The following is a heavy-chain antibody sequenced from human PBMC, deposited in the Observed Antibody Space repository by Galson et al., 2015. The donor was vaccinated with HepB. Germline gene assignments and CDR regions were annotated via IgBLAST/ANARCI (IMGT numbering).Heavy chain of an antibody. Sequence: SVKVSCKASGYTFTSYAMHWVRQAPGQRLELMGWINAGNGNTKYSQKFQGRVTITRDTSASTAYMELSSLRSEDTAVYYCARGGRYYGSGRLDYWGQGTLVTVSS. CDR2: INAGNGNT. J-gene: IGHJ4*02. V-gene: IGHV1-3*01. D-gene: IGHD3-10*01. CDR1: GYTFTSYA. CDR3: ARGGRYYGSGRLDY.